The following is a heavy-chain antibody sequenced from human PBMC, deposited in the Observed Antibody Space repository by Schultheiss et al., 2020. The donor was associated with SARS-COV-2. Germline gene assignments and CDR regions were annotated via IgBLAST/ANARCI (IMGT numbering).Heavy chain of an antibody. V-gene: IGHV3-48*02. D-gene: IGHD5-12*01. CDR3: ARYVDSRDYYYYGMDV. Sequence: GESLKISCAASGFTFSSYSMNWVRQAPGKGLEWVSYISSSSSTIYYADSVKGRFTISRDNAKNSLYLQMNSLRDEDTAVYYCARYVDSRDYYYYGMDVWDQGTTVTVSS. J-gene: IGHJ6*02. CDR1: GFTFSSYS. CDR2: ISSSSSTI.